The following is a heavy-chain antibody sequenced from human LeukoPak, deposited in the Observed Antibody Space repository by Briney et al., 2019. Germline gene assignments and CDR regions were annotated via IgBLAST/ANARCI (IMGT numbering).Heavy chain of an antibody. Sequence: SQTLSLTCTVSGGSISSGDYYWSWIRQPPGKGLEWIGYIYYSGSTYYNPSLKSRVTISVDTSKNQSSLKLSSVTAADTAVYYCARVWFGELSLYYFDYWGQGTLVTVSS. J-gene: IGHJ4*02. CDR2: IYYSGST. V-gene: IGHV4-30-4*01. CDR1: GGSISSGDYY. D-gene: IGHD3-10*01. CDR3: ARVWFGELSLYYFDY.